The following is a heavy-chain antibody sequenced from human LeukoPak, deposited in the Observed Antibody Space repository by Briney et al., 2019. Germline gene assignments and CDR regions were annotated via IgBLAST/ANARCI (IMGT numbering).Heavy chain of an antibody. CDR2: ISSSGSTI. D-gene: IGHD3-3*01. Sequence: GGSLRLSCAASGFTFSSYEMNWVRQAPGKGLDWVSYISSSGSTIYYADSGKGRFTISRDNAKNSLYLQMNSLRAEDTAVYYCAGDSRITTFGGGWFDPWGQGTLVTVSS. J-gene: IGHJ5*02. V-gene: IGHV3-48*03. CDR1: GFTFSSYE. CDR3: AGDSRITTFGGGWFDP.